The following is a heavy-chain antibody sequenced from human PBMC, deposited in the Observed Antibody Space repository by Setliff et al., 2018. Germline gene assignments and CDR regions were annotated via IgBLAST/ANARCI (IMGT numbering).Heavy chain of an antibody. D-gene: IGHD2-15*01. CDR3: ASYERYCYGGSCYYFDY. J-gene: IGHJ4*02. CDR1: AFTKYY. CDR2: IHPSGGST. Sequence: SVKVSCTASAFTKYYVHWVRQAPGQGLEWMGIIHPSGGSTTYAQKFQGRVTMTRDTSTGTVNMELSSLRSEDTAVYYCASYERYCYGGSCYYFDYWGQGTLVTVSS. V-gene: IGHV1-46*01.